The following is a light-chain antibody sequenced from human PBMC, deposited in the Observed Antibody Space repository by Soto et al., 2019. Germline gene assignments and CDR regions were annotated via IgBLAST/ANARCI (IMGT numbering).Light chain of an antibody. V-gene: IGKV3-15*01. CDR3: QQYSNWPPA. Sequence: EIVMTQSPATLSVSPGERATLSCRASQSVSSNLAWYQQKPGQAPRLLIYGASTRATGFPARFSGSGSGTEFTLTISSLQSEDFAVYYCQQYSNWPPAFGGGTKVEIK. CDR1: QSVSSN. CDR2: GAS. J-gene: IGKJ4*01.